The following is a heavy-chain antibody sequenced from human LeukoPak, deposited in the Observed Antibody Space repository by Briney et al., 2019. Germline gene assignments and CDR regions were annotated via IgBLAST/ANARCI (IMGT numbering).Heavy chain of an antibody. D-gene: IGHD3-10*01. V-gene: IGHV1-69*13. CDR1: GGTFSSYA. CDR3: ASGVGYGSGSDYYYYYGMDV. J-gene: IGHJ6*04. CDR2: IIPIFGTA. Sequence: ASVKVSCKASGGTFSSYAISWVRQAPGKGLEWMGGIIPIFGTANYAQKFQGGVTITADESTSTAYMELSSLRSEDTAVYYCASGVGYGSGSDYYYYYGMDVWGKGTTVTVSS.